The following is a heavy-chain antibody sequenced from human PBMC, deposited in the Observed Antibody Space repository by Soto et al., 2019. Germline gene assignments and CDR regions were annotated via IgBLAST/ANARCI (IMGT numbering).Heavy chain of an antibody. CDR3: ARDEGRCSGGSCYPKADDAFDI. Sequence: ASVKVSCKASGYTFTSYGISWVRQAPGQGLEWMGWISAYNGNTNYAQKLQGRVTMTTDTSTSTAYMELRSLRSDDTAVYYCARDEGRCSGGSCYPKADDAFDIWGKGTMVTVSS. J-gene: IGHJ3*02. CDR2: ISAYNGNT. CDR1: GYTFTSYG. D-gene: IGHD2-15*01. V-gene: IGHV1-18*01.